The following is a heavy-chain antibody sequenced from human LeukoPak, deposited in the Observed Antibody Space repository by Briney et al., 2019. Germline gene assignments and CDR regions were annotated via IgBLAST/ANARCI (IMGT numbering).Heavy chain of an antibody. J-gene: IGHJ4*02. CDR2: IYSGGAT. Sequence: GGSLRLSCAASGFTVSSHYMTWVRQAPGKGLEWVSVIYSGGATYYADSVLGRFTISRDNSKNTLYLQMNSLRAEDTAVYYCVRGSGGPEYWGQGTLVTVSS. CDR1: GFTVSSHY. V-gene: IGHV3-66*01. D-gene: IGHD1-26*01. CDR3: VRGSGGPEY.